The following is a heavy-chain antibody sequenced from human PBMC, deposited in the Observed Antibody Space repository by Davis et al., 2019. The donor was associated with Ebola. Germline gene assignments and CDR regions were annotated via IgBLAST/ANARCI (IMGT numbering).Heavy chain of an antibody. J-gene: IGHJ4*02. V-gene: IGHV3-11*06. CDR2: ISSSSSYT. Sequence: PGGSLRLSCAASGFTFSDYYMSWIRQAPGKGLEWVSYISSSSSYTNYADSVKGRFTISRDNAKNSLYLQMHSLRDEDTAVYYCAREIGWLQLGLDYWGQGTLVTVSP. D-gene: IGHD5-24*01. CDR3: AREIGWLQLGLDY. CDR1: GFTFSDYY.